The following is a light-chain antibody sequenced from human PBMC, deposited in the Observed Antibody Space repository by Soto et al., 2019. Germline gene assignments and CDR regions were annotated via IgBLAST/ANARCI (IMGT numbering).Light chain of an antibody. Sequence: EIVLTQSPGTLSLSPGERTTLSCRTSKSSNNRYLAWYEQKPGQAPRLLIYGASSRATGIPDRFIGSGSGTDFTLTISRLEPEDFAVYYCQQFGSSPGFTFGPGTKVDIK. CDR1: KSSNNRY. J-gene: IGKJ3*01. CDR2: GAS. CDR3: QQFGSSPGFT. V-gene: IGKV3-20*01.